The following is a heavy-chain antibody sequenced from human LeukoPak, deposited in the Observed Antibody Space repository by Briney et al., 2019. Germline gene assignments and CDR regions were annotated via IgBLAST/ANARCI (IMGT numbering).Heavy chain of an antibody. CDR1: GGSISSYH. D-gene: IGHD1-26*01. CDR3: ATADWESFYFDS. V-gene: IGHV4-59*06. Sequence: SETLSLTCTVSGGSISSYHWIWIRQPPGKGLEWIGFTSYSEGTYYNPSLMSRITISVDRSQNQFSLKMRDVTAADTAVYFCATADWESFYFDSWGQGALVAVSS. J-gene: IGHJ4*02. CDR2: TSYSEGT.